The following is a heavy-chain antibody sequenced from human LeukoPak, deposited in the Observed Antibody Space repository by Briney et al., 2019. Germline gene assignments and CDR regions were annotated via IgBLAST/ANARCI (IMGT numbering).Heavy chain of an antibody. CDR2: MNLDGSEN. Sequence: PGGSLRLSCAVSGFTFTSHWMSWVRQDPGKELEWVARMNLDGSENYSVDSVKGRSTISRDNAKTSLYLEMNSLRAEDTAVYYCARDATYCTNGVCYTRFDYWGQGTLVTVSS. CDR3: ARDATYCTNGVCYTRFDY. V-gene: IGHV3-7*01. J-gene: IGHJ4*02. D-gene: IGHD2-8*01. CDR1: GFTFTSHW.